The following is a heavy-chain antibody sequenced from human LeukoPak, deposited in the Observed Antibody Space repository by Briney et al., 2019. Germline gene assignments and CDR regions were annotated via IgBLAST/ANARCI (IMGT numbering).Heavy chain of an antibody. V-gene: IGHV3-30*18. CDR3: VKGLWFDP. CDR1: GFTFSRYG. CDR2: ISYDGSNK. Sequence: GGSLRLSCAASGFTFSRYGMHWVRQAPGKGLEWVAVISYDGSNKYYADSVKGRFTISRDNSKNTLYLQMDSLRAEDTAVYYCVKGLWFDPWGQGTLVTVSS. J-gene: IGHJ5*02.